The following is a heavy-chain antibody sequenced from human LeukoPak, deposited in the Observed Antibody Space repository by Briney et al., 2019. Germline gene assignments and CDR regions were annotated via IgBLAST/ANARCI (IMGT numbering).Heavy chain of an antibody. CDR3: ARDLSGGYEDY. V-gene: IGHV3-7*01. D-gene: IGHD3-10*02. Sequence: GGTLRLSCAASGFTFSSYGMSWVRQAPGKGLEWVANIKQDGSEKYYVDSVKGRFTISRDNAKNSLYLQMNSLRAEDTAVYYCARDLSGGYEDYWGQGTLVTVSS. J-gene: IGHJ4*02. CDR2: IKQDGSEK. CDR1: GFTFSSYG.